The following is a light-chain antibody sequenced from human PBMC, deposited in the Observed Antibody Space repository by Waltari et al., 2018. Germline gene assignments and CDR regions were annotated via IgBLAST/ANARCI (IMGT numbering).Light chain of an antibody. CDR1: QSISSY. CDR2: AAS. Sequence: DIQMTQSPSSMSASVGDRVTITCRASQSISSYLNWDQQKPGKAPKLLIYAASSLQSGVPSRFSRSGSGTDFTLTISSLRPEDFATYYCQQSYSTPLYTFGQGTKLEIK. CDR3: QQSYSTPLYT. J-gene: IGKJ2*01. V-gene: IGKV1-39*01.